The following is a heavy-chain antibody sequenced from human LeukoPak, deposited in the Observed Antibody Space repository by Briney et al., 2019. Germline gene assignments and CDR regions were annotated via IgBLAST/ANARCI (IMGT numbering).Heavy chain of an antibody. CDR2: IYTSGSTDYYTSGST. Sequence: PSETLSLTCTVSGGSISSYYWSWIRQSAGKGLEWIGHIYTSGSTDYYTSGSTDYNPSLKSRVTISVDKSKNHFSLKLSSVTAADTAVYYCAAFLSGTYWYFDYWGQGILVTV. V-gene: IGHV4-4*07. CDR3: AAFLSGTYWYFDY. J-gene: IGHJ4*02. CDR1: GGSISSYY. D-gene: IGHD1-26*01.